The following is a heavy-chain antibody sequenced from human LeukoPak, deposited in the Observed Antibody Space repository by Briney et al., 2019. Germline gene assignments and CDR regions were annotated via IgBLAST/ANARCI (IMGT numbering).Heavy chain of an antibody. CDR3: ARVSIWWLPRLSFDY. V-gene: IGHV1-2*02. Sequence: ASVKVSCKASGYTFTGYYMHWVRQAPGQGLEWMGWINPNSGGTNYAQKFQGRVTMTRDTSISTAYMELSRLRSDDTAVYYCARVSIWWLPRLSFDYWGQGTLVTVSS. J-gene: IGHJ4*02. CDR2: INPNSGGT. CDR1: GYTFTGYY. D-gene: IGHD2-15*01.